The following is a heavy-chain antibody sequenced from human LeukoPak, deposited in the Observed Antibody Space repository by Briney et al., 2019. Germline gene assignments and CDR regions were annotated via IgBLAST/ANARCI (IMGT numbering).Heavy chain of an antibody. CDR2: FSGSGGST. CDR3: ATVAKLHSSGLPRDY. Sequence: GGSLRLSCAASGFTFSSYAMGWVRQAPGEGREWVSAFSGSGGSTYYADSGKGRFTISRDNSKNTLYLQMNSLRAEDTAVYYCATVAKLHSSGLPRDYWGQGTLVTVSS. J-gene: IGHJ4*02. D-gene: IGHD5-12*01. V-gene: IGHV3-23*01. CDR1: GFTFSSYA.